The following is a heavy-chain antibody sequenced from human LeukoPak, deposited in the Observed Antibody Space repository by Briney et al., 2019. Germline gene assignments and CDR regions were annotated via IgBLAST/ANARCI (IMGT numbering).Heavy chain of an antibody. CDR2: ISSSSSYI. D-gene: IGHD6-19*01. V-gene: IGHV3-21*01. Sequence: GGSLRLSCAASGFTFSSYSMNWVRQAPGKGLEWVSSISSSSSYIYYADPVKGRFTISRDNAKNSLYLQMNSLRAEDTAVYYCARDHEYSSGWYYYYGMDVWGQGTTVTVSS. J-gene: IGHJ6*02. CDR3: ARDHEYSSGWYYYYGMDV. CDR1: GFTFSSYS.